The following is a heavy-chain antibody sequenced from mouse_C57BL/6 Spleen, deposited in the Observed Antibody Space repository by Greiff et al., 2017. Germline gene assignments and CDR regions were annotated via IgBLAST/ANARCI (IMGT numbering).Heavy chain of an antibody. CDR2: IYPGSGNT. CDR1: GYTFTDYY. V-gene: IGHV1-76*01. Sequence: VQLQQSGAELVRPGASVKLSCKASGYTFTDYYINWVKQRPGQGLEWIARIYPGSGNTYYNEKFKGKATLTAEKSSSTAYMQLSSLTSEDSAVYFCARDEYYYGSRAWFAYWGQGTLVTVYA. J-gene: IGHJ3*01. CDR3: ARDEYYYGSRAWFAY. D-gene: IGHD1-1*01.